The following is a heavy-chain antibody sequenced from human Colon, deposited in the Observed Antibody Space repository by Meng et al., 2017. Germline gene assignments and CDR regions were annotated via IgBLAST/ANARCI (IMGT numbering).Heavy chain of an antibody. CDR1: GYSFRTYA. D-gene: IGHD2-21*02. CDR3: VRHNGDSDFDY. CDR2: INMYTGDP. J-gene: IGHJ4*02. Sequence: QMQLVQSGSELKKPGAPVKASCKASGYSFRTYAINWVRQAPGQGLQWMGWINMYTGDPLYVEGFAGRFVFSLDISVSTAYLQISSLKAEDTAVYFCVRHNGDSDFDYWGQGTLVTVSS. V-gene: IGHV7-4-1*02.